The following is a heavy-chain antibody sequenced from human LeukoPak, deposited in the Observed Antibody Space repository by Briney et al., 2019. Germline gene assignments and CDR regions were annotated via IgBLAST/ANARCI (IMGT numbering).Heavy chain of an antibody. D-gene: IGHD4-17*01. Sequence: PGGSLRLSCAASGFTFSNFGMAWFRQAPGKGLEWVSNISGSGGSTSYADSVKGRFTISRDNSKNTLYVQMNSLSAEDTAVYYCAKGRDGDWGQGTLVTVSS. CDR3: AKGRDGD. V-gene: IGHV3-23*01. CDR1: GFTFSNFG. J-gene: IGHJ4*02. CDR2: ISGSGGST.